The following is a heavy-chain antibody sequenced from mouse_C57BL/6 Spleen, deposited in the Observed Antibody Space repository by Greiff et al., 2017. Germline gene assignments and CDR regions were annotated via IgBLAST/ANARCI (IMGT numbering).Heavy chain of an antibody. CDR1: GYTFTDYY. J-gene: IGHJ3*01. CDR2: INPYNGGT. CDR3: ASSEVLRYPEGFAY. Sequence: EVQLQQSGPVLVKPGASVKMSCKASGYTFTDYYMNWVKQSPGKSLEWIGVINPYNGGTSYNQKFKGKATLTVDQSSSTAYMELNSLTSEDSAVYYCASSEVLRYPEGFAYWGQGTLVTVSA. V-gene: IGHV1-19*01. D-gene: IGHD1-1*01.